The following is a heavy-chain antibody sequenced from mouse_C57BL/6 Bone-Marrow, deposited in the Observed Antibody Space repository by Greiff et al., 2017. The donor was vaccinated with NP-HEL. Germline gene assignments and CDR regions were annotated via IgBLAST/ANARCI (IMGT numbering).Heavy chain of an antibody. CDR1: GFTFSDYG. J-gene: IGHJ3*01. Sequence: EVKLVESGGGLVKPGGSLKLSCAASGFTFSDYGMHWVRQAPEKGLEWVAYISSGSSTIYYADTVKGRFTISRDNAKNTLFLQMTSLRSEDTAMYYCARPYYYGSSWFAYWGKGTLVTVSA. V-gene: IGHV5-17*01. CDR2: ISSGSSTI. CDR3: ARPYYYGSSWFAY. D-gene: IGHD1-1*01.